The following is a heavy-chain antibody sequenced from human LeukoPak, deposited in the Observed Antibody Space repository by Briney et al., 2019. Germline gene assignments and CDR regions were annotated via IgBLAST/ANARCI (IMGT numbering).Heavy chain of an antibody. D-gene: IGHD2-15*01. J-gene: IGHJ4*02. CDR2: IKYDGSNK. CDR3: AKGDLNIVVGVAAAVY. CDR1: GFTFSSYG. Sequence: PGRSLRLSCAASGFTFSSYGMNWVRQAPGKGLEWVADIKYDGSNKYYADSVKGRFTISRDNSKNTLYLQMNSLRAEDTAVYYCAKGDLNIVVGVAAAVYWGGGTLVSVSS. V-gene: IGHV3-30*18.